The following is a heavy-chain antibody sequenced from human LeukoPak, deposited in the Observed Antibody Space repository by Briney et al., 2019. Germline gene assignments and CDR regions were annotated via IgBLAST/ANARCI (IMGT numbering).Heavy chain of an antibody. Sequence: SETLSFTCAVYGGSFSGYYWSWIRQPPGKGLEWIGEINHSGSTHYNPSLKSRVTISVDTSKNQFSLKLSSVTAADTAVYYCARGRRRLNGNAYYYDSSGYYFDYWGQGTLVTVSS. V-gene: IGHV4-34*01. CDR1: GGSFSGYY. CDR3: ARGRRRLNGNAYYYDSSGYYFDY. CDR2: INHSGST. D-gene: IGHD3-22*01. J-gene: IGHJ4*02.